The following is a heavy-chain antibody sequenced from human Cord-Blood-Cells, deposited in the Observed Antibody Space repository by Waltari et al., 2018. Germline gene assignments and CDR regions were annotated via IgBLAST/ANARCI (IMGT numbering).Heavy chain of an antibody. CDR2: IIPIFGTA. D-gene: IGHD2-2*01. V-gene: IGHV1-69*01. CDR3: ARVGGYCSSTSCYWFDP. J-gene: IGHJ5*02. CDR1: GGTFSSYA. Sequence: QVQLVQSGAEVKKPGSSVKVSCKASGGTFSSYAISWVRQAPGQGLEWMGGIIPIFGTANYAQKFQGRVTITADESTRTAYMELSSLRSEDTAVYYCARVGGYCSSTSCYWFDPWGQGTLVTVSS.